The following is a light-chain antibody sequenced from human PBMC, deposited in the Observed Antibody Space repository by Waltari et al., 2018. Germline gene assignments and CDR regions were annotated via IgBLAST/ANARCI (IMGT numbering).Light chain of an antibody. J-gene: IGKJ3*01. Sequence: DIQMNQSPSTLAASADDIVTTTCRASQSIPRWLAWYQQKPGKAPKLLIYKASILERVVPSRFSGGGSGTEFTLTISSLQPDDFATYYCQHYDSYSATFGRGTKIEIK. CDR2: KAS. CDR1: QSIPRW. CDR3: QHYDSYSAT. V-gene: IGKV1-5*03.